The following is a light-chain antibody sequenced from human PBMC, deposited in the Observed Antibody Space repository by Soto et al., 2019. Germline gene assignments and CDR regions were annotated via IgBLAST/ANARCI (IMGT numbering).Light chain of an antibody. CDR1: NNDVGSYNL. V-gene: IGLV2-23*01. CDR2: EGN. Sequence: QSVLRQPASVSGFPGQGSSISRTRTNNDVGSYNLVSWYQQHPGKAPKVMLYEGNKRPSGVSNRFSASKSGNTASLTISGLQADDEADYYCSSYAGSSIYVVFGGGTKVTVL. CDR3: SSYAGSSIYVV. J-gene: IGLJ2*01.